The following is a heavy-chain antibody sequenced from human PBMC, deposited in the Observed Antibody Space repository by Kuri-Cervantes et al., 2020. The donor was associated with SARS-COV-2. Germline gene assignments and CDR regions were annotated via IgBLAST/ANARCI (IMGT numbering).Heavy chain of an antibody. CDR2: ISNEGSEK. CDR1: EFSLKSYS. V-gene: IGHV3-30*04. Sequence: GGSLRLSCTASEFSLKSYSMNWVRQAPGKGLEWVAFISNEGSEKDYADSVRGRFTISRDNSRSMLFLQMNSLRSEDTAVYYCARTGRYYFGGDYIDYWGQGSLVTVSS. CDR3: ARTGRYYFGGDYIDY. D-gene: IGHD1-26*01. J-gene: IGHJ4*02.